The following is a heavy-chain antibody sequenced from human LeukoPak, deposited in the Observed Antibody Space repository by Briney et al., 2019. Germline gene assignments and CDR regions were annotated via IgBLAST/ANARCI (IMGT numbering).Heavy chain of an antibody. CDR1: GFTVSTNY. V-gene: IGHV3-66*01. CDR2: IYSGDTT. CDR3: ASILRSSSGYYFDY. D-gene: IGHD3-10*01. Sequence: GGSLRLSCAASGFTVSTNYMSWVRQPPGKGLEWVSVIYSGDTTFYAHSVRGKFTISRDNSKNTLYLQMNSLRAEDTAVYYCASILRSSSGYYFDYWGQGTLVTVSS. J-gene: IGHJ4*02.